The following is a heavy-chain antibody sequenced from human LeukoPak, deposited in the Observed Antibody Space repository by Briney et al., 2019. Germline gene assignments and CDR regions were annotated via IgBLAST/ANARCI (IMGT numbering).Heavy chain of an antibody. CDR3: AKAPCSSTSCRYYFDY. Sequence: AGGSLRLSCAASGFTFSNYAMSWVRQAPGGGLEWVSVISASGGSTYYADSVEGRLTISRDNSKNTLYLQMNSLRAEDTAVYYCAKAPCSSTSCRYYFDYWGQGSQVTVSS. CDR2: ISASGGST. V-gene: IGHV3-23*01. D-gene: IGHD2-2*01. CDR1: GFTFSNYA. J-gene: IGHJ4*02.